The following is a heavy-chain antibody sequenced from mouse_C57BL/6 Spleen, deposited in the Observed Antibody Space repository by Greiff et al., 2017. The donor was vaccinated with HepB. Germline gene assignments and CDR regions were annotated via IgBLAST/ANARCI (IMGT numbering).Heavy chain of an antibody. CDR2: IDPETGGT. V-gene: IGHV1-15*01. Sequence: QVQLQQSGAELVRPGASVTLSCKASGYTFTDYEMHWVKQTPVHGLEWIGAIDPETGGTAYNQKFKGQAILTADKSSSTAYMELRSLTSEDSAVYYCTRSEAYYRNVLFDYWGQGTTLTVSS. CDR3: TRSEAYYRNVLFDY. CDR1: GYTFTDYE. J-gene: IGHJ2*01. D-gene: IGHD2-5*01.